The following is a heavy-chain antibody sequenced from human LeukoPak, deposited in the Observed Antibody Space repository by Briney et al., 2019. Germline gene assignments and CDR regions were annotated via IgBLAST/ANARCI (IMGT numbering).Heavy chain of an antibody. CDR1: GFTFSSYS. CDR3: ARDKRPMVRGVGYFDY. J-gene: IGHJ4*02. CDR2: ISSSSSYI. V-gene: IGHV3-21*01. D-gene: IGHD3-10*01. Sequence: GGSLRLSCAASGFTFSSYSMNWVRQAPGKGVEWVSSISSSSSYIYYADSVKGRFTISRDNAKNSLYLQMNSLRAEDTAVYYCARDKRPMVRGVGYFDYWGQGTLVTVSS.